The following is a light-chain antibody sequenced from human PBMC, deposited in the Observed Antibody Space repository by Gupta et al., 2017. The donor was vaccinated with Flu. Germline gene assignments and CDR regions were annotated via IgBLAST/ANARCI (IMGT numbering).Light chain of an antibody. Sequence: DIQMTQSPSTLSASVGDRVTITCRASQSLNNWLAWYQKKPGKAPNLLIYKASNLENGVPSRFSGSGSGTEFTLTISSRQPDDFATYYCQQYNSFSSWTFGQGTKV. CDR3: QQYNSFSSWT. V-gene: IGKV1-5*03. J-gene: IGKJ1*01. CDR2: KAS. CDR1: QSLNNW.